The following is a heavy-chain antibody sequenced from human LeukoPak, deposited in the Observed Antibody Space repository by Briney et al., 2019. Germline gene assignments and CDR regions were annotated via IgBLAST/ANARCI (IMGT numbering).Heavy chain of an antibody. CDR1: GFTFSSYA. D-gene: IGHD5-18*01. J-gene: IGHJ4*02. CDR2: ISGSGGST. CDR3: AKDRIQLWSHIFDY. Sequence: GGSLRLSCAASGFTFSSYAMSWVRQAPGKGLEWASAISGSGGSTYYADSVKGRFTISRDNSKNTLYLQMNSLRAEDTAVYYCAKDRIQLWSHIFDYWGQGTLVTVSS. V-gene: IGHV3-23*01.